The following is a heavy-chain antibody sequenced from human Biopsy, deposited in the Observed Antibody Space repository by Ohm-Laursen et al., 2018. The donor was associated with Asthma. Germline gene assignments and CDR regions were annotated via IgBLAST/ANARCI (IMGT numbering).Heavy chain of an antibody. CDR3: ARTYYDFLTGQVNDDFAL. V-gene: IGHV1-3*01. Sequence: AASVKVSCKTSGYTFIHFAIHWVRQAPGQRLEWMGWINAGDGNTKYSQKFQGRVTITRDTSASTAYMDLRSLRSEDTAMYYCARTYYDFLTGQVNDDFALWGQGTMVTVSS. CDR2: INAGDGNT. D-gene: IGHD3-9*01. J-gene: IGHJ3*01. CDR1: GYTFIHFA.